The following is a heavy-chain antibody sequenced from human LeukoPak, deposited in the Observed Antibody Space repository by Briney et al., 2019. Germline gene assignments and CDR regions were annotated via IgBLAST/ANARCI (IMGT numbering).Heavy chain of an antibody. CDR2: INPNSGGT. D-gene: IGHD4-17*01. CDR3: ARVGGDSGRGWDPADY. V-gene: IGHV1-2*02. J-gene: IGHJ4*02. Sequence: EASVKVSCKASGYTFTGNYMHWVRQAPGQGLEWMGWINPNSGGTKYTQKFQGRVTLTRDTSISTAYMDLSRLRFDDTAVYFCARVGGDSGRGWDPADYWGQGTLVTVSS. CDR1: GYTFTGNY.